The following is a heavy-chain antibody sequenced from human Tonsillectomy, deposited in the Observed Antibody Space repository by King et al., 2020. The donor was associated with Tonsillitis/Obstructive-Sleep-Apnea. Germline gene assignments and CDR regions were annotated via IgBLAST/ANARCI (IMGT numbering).Heavy chain of an antibody. CDR1: GFTVSSNY. J-gene: IGHJ6*03. Sequence: VQLVESGGGLVQPGGSLRLSWAASGFTVSSNYMSWVRPAPGKGLEWVSVIYSGGSTYYADSVKGRFTISSDNSKNTLYHQMNSLRAEDTAVYYCARDQGFLEWVDYMDVWGKGTTVTVSS. D-gene: IGHD3-3*01. CDR2: IYSGGST. V-gene: IGHV3-66*01. CDR3: ARDQGFLEWVDYMDV.